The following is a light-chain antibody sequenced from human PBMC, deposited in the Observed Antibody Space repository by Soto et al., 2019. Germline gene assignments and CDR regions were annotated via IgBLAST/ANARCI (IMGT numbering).Light chain of an antibody. J-gene: IGLJ2*01. V-gene: IGLV2-8*01. Sequence: QSALTQPPSASGSRGQSVTISCTGTNSDVGGYDHVSWYQRHPGKDPKLIIYKVTQRPSGVPGRFSGSKAGNTASLTVSGLQAEDEGDYYCSSYSGSNTLVFGGGTKLTVL. CDR1: NSDVGGYDH. CDR2: KVT. CDR3: SSYSGSNTLV.